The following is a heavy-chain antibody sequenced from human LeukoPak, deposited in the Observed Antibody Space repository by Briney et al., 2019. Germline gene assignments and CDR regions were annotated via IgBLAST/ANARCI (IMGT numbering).Heavy chain of an antibody. CDR2: IYYSGST. Sequence: SETLSLTCTVSGGSISSYYWSWIRQPPGKGLEWIGYIYYSGSTNYNPSLKSRVTISVDTSKNQFSLKLSSVTAADTAVYYYAREIDYGGNSGAFDIWGQGTMVTVSS. CDR1: GGSISSYY. D-gene: IGHD4-23*01. J-gene: IGHJ3*02. CDR3: AREIDYGGNSGAFDI. V-gene: IGHV4-59*01.